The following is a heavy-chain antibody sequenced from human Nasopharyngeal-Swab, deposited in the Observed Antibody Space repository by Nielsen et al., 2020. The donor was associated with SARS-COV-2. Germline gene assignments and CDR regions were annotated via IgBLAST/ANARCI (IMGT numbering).Heavy chain of an antibody. CDR1: GFMLSSSG. CDR2: LNSAGTAT. CDR3: VKGTASLDF. J-gene: IGHJ4*02. Sequence: GESLKISCAVSGFMLSSSGMSWVRQAPGKGLDWVSGLNSAGTATYYADSVRGRFTISRDKSQNTLYLQMSSLRAEDTAVYYCVKGTASLDFWGQGTLVTVSS. D-gene: IGHD2-21*02. V-gene: IGHV3-23*01.